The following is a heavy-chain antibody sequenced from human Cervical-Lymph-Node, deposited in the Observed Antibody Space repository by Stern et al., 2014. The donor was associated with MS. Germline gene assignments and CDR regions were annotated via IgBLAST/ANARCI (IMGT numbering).Heavy chain of an antibody. CDR3: ARDYEDSSMLFDH. CDR2: ISYDGNHK. Sequence: VQLVESGGAVVQPGRSLRLSWAASGFTFSRYGMHWVRQAPGKGLEWVTVISYDGNHKYYAASVKGRFTISRDNSTNTLHLQMNSVTPDDTAIYYCARDYEDSSMLFDHWGQGTLVTVSS. D-gene: IGHD2-8*01. CDR1: GFTFSRYG. J-gene: IGHJ4*02. V-gene: IGHV3-30*03.